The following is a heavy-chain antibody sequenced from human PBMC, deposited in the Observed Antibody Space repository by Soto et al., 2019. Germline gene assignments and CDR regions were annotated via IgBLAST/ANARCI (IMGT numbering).Heavy chain of an antibody. CDR3: ARDEGCSCDCWGAFDI. J-gene: IGHJ3*02. V-gene: IGHV3-7*01. CDR1: GFTSCSYW. Sequence: EVQLVESGGGLVQPGGSLRLSCAASGFTSCSYWMTWVRQAPGKGLEWVANIKKDGSDEYYVDSVKGRFTISRDNAENSLDLQMDNLSVEDTGVYFCARDEGCSCDCWGAFDIWGQGTMVTVSS. CDR2: IKKDGSDE. D-gene: IGHD2-15*01.